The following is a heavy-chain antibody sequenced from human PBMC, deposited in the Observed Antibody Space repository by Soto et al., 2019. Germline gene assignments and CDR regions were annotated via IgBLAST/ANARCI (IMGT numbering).Heavy chain of an antibody. D-gene: IGHD2-2*01. CDR1: GGSFSGYY. Sequence: QVQLQQWGAGLLKPSETLSLTCAVYGGSFSGYYWSWIRQPPGKGLEWIGEINHSGSTNYNPSLKLRVTISVDTSKNQSSLKLSSVTAEDTAVYYCARSAWDIVVVPAAINWFDPWGQGTLVTVSS. J-gene: IGHJ5*02. CDR2: INHSGST. CDR3: ARSAWDIVVVPAAINWFDP. V-gene: IGHV4-34*01.